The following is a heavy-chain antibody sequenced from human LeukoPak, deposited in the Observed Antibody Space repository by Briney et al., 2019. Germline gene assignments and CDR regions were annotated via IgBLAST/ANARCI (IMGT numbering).Heavy chain of an antibody. CDR3: ARKGISALAGAFDI. D-gene: IGHD2-21*01. CDR1: GGSISSHY. V-gene: IGHV4-4*07. Sequence: SETLSLTCTVSGGSISSHYWSWIRQPAGKGLEWIGRIYTSGSTNYNPSLKTRVTMSVDTSKNQFSLRLSSVTAADTAVYYCARKGISALAGAFDIWGQGTMVTVSS. J-gene: IGHJ3*02. CDR2: IYTSGST.